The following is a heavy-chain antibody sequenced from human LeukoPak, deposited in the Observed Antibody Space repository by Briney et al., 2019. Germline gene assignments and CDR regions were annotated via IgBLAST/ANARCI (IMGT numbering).Heavy chain of an antibody. V-gene: IGHV3-21*01. CDR1: GFTFSNYR. Sequence: GGTLRFSCAASGFTFSNYRMNWVRQAPGKGLEWVSSISGPSGYIYYADSVEGRFTISRDNAKNSLYLQMHSLRAEDTAVYYCARGISGWFSYIDYWGQGALVTVSS. D-gene: IGHD6-19*01. CDR2: ISGPSGYI. J-gene: IGHJ4*02. CDR3: ARGISGWFSYIDY.